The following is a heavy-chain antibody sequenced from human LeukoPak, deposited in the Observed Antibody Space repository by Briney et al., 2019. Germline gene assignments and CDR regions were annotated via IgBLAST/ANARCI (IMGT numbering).Heavy chain of an antibody. CDR1: AFTFSGPW. D-gene: IGHD3-3*01. CDR3: AAIKKGLEWGMDV. V-gene: IGHV3-15*01. CDR2: VKSKTHGGTT. Sequence: GGSLRLTCAASAFTFSGPWLSRVRPAPRTGLQWLAPVKSKTHGGTTDYASPVRGRFTISRDDSKTTVYLQMNSLRTEDTAVYYCAAIKKGLEWGMDVWGQGTTVTVSS. J-gene: IGHJ6*02.